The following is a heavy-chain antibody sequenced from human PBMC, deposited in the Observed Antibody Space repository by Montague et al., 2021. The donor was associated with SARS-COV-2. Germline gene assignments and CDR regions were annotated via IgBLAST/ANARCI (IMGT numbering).Heavy chain of an antibody. D-gene: IGHD5-18*01. CDR3: ARETFSGYSYGRGSYYYYYGIDV. Sequence: TLSLTCTVSGGSISSGSYYWSWIRQPAGKGLEWIGRIYTSGSTNYNPSLKSRVTISVDTSKNQFSLKLSSVTAADPAVYYCARETFSGYSYGRGSYYYYYGIDVWGQGTTVTVSS. J-gene: IGHJ6*02. V-gene: IGHV4-61*02. CDR2: IYTSGST. CDR1: GGSISSGSYY.